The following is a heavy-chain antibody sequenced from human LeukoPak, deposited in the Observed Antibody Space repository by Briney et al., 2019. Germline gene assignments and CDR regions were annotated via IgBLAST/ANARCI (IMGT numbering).Heavy chain of an antibody. J-gene: IGHJ4*02. D-gene: IGHD5-18*01. V-gene: IGHV4-30-4*01. CDR1: GGSISSGDYY. CDR3: ARGDRDSLDTAMGYFDY. CDR2: IYYSGST. Sequence: SETLSLTCTVSGGSISSGDYYWSWIRQPPGKGLEWIGYIYYSGSTYYNPSLKSRVTISVDMSKNQFSLKLSSVTAADTAVYYCARGDRDSLDTAMGYFDYWGQGTLVTVSS.